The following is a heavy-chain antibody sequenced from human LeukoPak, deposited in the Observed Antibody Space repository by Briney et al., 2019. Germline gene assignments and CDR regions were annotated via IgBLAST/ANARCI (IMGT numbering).Heavy chain of an antibody. Sequence: GGSLRLSCAASVFTFSSYGMHWVRQAPGKGLEWVAFIRYDGSNKYYADSLKGRFTISRDNSNNTLYLQMNSLRAEDTAVYYCAKGYRAYDSRYLFDYCGQGTLVTVSS. CDR1: VFTFSSYG. D-gene: IGHD5-12*01. CDR2: IRYDGSNK. CDR3: AKGYRAYDSRYLFDY. V-gene: IGHV3-30*02. J-gene: IGHJ4*02.